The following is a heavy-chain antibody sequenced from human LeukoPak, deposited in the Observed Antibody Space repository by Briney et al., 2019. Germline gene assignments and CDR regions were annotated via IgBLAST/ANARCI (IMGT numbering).Heavy chain of an antibody. CDR1: GYTFTSYD. Sequence: ASVKVSCKASGYTFTSYDINWVRQATGQGLEWMGWMNPNSGNTGYAQKFQGRVTMTRNTSISTAYMELSSLRSGDTAVYYCASFRIASDSWAFDIWGQGTMVTVSS. V-gene: IGHV1-8*01. J-gene: IGHJ3*02. CDR3: ASFRIASDSWAFDI. CDR2: MNPNSGNT. D-gene: IGHD6-13*01.